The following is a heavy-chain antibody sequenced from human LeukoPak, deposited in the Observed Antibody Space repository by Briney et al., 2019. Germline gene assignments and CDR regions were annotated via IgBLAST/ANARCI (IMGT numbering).Heavy chain of an antibody. CDR3: ARVSRFSNNWLDP. J-gene: IGHJ5*02. V-gene: IGHV3-48*03. Sequence: GGSLRLSCAASGSTFSSYEMNWVRQAPGKGLEWVSYISSSGSTIYYADSVKGRFTISRDNAKNSLYLEMNSLRAEDTAVYFCARVSRFSNNWLDPWGQGTLVTVSS. CDR1: GSTFSSYE. CDR2: ISSSGSTI. D-gene: IGHD3-10*01.